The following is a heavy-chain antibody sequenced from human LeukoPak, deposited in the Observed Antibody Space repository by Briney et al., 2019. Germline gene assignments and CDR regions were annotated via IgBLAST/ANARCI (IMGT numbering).Heavy chain of an antibody. CDR3: AKGQSYYYDSSGYWVFDY. D-gene: IGHD3-22*01. V-gene: IGHV3-30*02. CDR2: IRYDGSNK. J-gene: IGHJ4*02. CDR1: GFTFSSYG. Sequence: GSLRLSCAASGFTFSSYGMHWVRQAPGKGLEWVVFIRYDGSNKYYADSVKGRFTISRDNSKNTLYLQMNSLRAEDTAVYYCAKGQSYYYDSSGYWVFDYWGQGTLVTVSS.